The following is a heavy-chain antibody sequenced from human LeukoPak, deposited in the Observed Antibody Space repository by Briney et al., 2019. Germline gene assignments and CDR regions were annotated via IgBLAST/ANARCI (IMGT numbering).Heavy chain of an antibody. CDR2: INTISSYI. CDR3: ARLRRNSDSGGYYYYYVC. D-gene: IGHD3-22*01. J-gene: IGHJ4*02. CDR1: GFTFSSYS. V-gene: IGHV3-21*01. Sequence: PGGSLRLSCAASGFTFSSYSFNWVRQAPGKGLEWVSSINTISSYIYYVDSVKGRFTISRDNAKNSLSLQMNSLRVEDTAVYYCARLRRNSDSGGYYYYYVCWGQGTLVTVSS.